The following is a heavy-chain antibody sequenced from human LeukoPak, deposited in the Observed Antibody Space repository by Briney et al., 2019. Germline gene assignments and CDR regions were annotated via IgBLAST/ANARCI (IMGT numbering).Heavy chain of an antibody. CDR3: ARDFHYDSSGYPLYYYYYMDV. D-gene: IGHD3-22*01. V-gene: IGHV1-8*01. CDR1: GYTFTSYD. CDR2: MNPNSGNT. Sequence: ASVKVSCKASGYTFTSYDINWVRQATGQGLEWMGWMNPNSGNTGYAQKFQGRVTMTRNTSISTAYMELSSLRSEDTAVYYCARDFHYDSSGYPLYYYYYMDVWGKGTTVTISS. J-gene: IGHJ6*03.